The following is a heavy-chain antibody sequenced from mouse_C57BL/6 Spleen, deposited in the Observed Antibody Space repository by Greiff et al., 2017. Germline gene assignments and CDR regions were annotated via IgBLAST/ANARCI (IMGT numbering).Heavy chain of an antibody. V-gene: IGHV5-16*01. CDR3: ARERGTTVVRSRYWYFDV. D-gene: IGHD1-1*01. CDR1: GFTFSDYY. CDR2: INYDGSST. J-gene: IGHJ1*03. Sequence: EVQLVESEGGLVQPGSSMKLSCTASGFTFSDYYMAWVRQVPEKGLEWVANINYDGSSTYYLDSLKSRFIISRDNAKNMLYLQMSSLKSEDTATYYCARERGTTVVRSRYWYFDVWGTGTMVTVSS.